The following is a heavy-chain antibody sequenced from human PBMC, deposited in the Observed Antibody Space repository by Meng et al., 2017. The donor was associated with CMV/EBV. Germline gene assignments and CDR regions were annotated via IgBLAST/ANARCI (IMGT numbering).Heavy chain of an antibody. Sequence: LSLTCAASGFTFSSYWMSWVRQAPGKGLEWVANIKQDGSGKYYVDSVKGRFTISRDNAKNSLYLQMNSLRAEDTAVYYCARDLRDWFDPWGQGTLVTVSS. CDR3: ARDLRDWFDP. D-gene: IGHD3-16*01. CDR1: GFTFSSYW. V-gene: IGHV3-7*01. J-gene: IGHJ5*02. CDR2: IKQDGSGK.